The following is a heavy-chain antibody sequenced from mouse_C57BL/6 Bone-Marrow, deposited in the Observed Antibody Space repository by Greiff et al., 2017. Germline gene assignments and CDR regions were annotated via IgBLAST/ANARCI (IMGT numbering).Heavy chain of an antibody. V-gene: IGHV1-53*01. J-gene: IGHJ4*01. Sequence: VQLQQSGTELVKPGASVKLSCKASGYTFTSYWMHWVKQRPGQGLEWIGNINPSNGGTNYNEKFKSKATLTGDTSSSTAYMQLSSLTSEDSAVYECAREGMITTKNAMDYWGQGTSVTVSS. D-gene: IGHD2-4*01. CDR2: INPSNGGT. CDR1: GYTFTSYW. CDR3: AREGMITTKNAMDY.